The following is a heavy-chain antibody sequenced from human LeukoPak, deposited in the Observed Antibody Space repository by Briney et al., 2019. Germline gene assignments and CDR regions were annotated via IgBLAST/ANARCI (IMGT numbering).Heavy chain of an antibody. CDR2: ISSSSSTI. D-gene: IGHD1-26*01. CDR3: AREVGAYYFDY. V-gene: IGHV3-48*01. J-gene: IGHJ4*02. Sequence: GGSLRLSCAASGFTFSSYSMNWVRQAPGKGLEWVSYISSSSSTIYYADSVKGRFTISRDNAKKSLYLQMNSLRAEDTAVYYCAREVGAYYFDYWGQGTLVTVSS. CDR1: GFTFSSYS.